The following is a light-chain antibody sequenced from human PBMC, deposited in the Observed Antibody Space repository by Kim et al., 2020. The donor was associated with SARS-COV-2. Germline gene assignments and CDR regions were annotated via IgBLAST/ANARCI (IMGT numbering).Light chain of an antibody. Sequence: PGRTARVTCSGDALPKQYAYWFQQKPGQAPVLVIYKDTERPSGIPERFSGSTSGTTVTLTISGVQAEDEADYYCQSADSSDTFWVFGGGTQLTVL. V-gene: IGLV3-25*03. CDR3: QSADSSDTFWV. CDR1: ALPKQY. CDR2: KDT. J-gene: IGLJ3*02.